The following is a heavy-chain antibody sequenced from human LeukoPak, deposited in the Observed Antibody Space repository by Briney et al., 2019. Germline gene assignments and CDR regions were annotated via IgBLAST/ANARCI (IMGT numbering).Heavy chain of an antibody. CDR2: IKQDGSEK. V-gene: IGHV3-7*04. CDR3: ARGGAIPLPFDY. Sequence: GGSLRLSCAASGFTLSSYWMRWVRQAPGKGREWVANIKQDGSEKYYVDSVKGRFTISRDNAKNTLYLQMNSLKAEDTAVYYCARGGAIPLPFDYWGQGTLVTVSS. CDR1: GFTLSSYW. D-gene: IGHD2-21*01. J-gene: IGHJ4*02.